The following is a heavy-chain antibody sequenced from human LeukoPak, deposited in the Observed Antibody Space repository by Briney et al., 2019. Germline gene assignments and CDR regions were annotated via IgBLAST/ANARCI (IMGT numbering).Heavy chain of an antibody. CDR1: GGSISSGDYY. V-gene: IGHV4-30-4*01. Sequence: SETLSLTCTVSGGSISSGDYYWSWIRQPPGKGLEWIGYIYYSGSTYYNPSLKSRVTISVGTSKNQFSLKLSSVTAADTAVYYCATRLLLWFGELGWFDPWGQGTLVTVSS. CDR2: IYYSGST. J-gene: IGHJ5*02. CDR3: ATRLLLWFGELGWFDP. D-gene: IGHD3-10*01.